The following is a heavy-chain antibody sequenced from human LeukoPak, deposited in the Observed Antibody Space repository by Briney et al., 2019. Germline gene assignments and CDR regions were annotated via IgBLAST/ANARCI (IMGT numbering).Heavy chain of an antibody. CDR1: GFIISDYY. Sequence: PGGSLRLSCAASGFIISDYYMNWIRQAPGKGLEWVSYISSSGSTMYYADYVRGRFTISWDSTNNSLYLEMNSLRDEDTAVYYCARDKSGFDYWGQGTQVTVSS. V-gene: IGHV3-11*04. CDR3: ARDKSGFDY. CDR2: ISSSGSTM. J-gene: IGHJ4*02. D-gene: IGHD3-3*01.